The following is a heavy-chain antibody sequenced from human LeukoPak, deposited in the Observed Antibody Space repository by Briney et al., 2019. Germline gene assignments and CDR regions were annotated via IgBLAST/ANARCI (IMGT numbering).Heavy chain of an antibody. Sequence: PGGSLRLSCAASGFTFSSYAMNWVRQAPGKGLEWASSISDTGGTTYYTDSVKGRFTISRDNSKNTLYLQMNSLRAEDTAVYYCARKYCTSTKCYHVDYWGQGTLVTVSS. J-gene: IGHJ4*02. D-gene: IGHD2-2*01. CDR3: ARKYCTSTKCYHVDY. CDR2: ISDTGGTT. CDR1: GFTFSSYA. V-gene: IGHV3-23*01.